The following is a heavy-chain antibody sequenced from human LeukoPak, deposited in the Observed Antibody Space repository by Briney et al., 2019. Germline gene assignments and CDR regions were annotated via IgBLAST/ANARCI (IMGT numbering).Heavy chain of an antibody. Sequence: GESLKISGEASGYRFTTYWIGWVRQMPGKGLEWMGIIYPGDSDTRYSPSFQGQVTISADKSISTAYLQLSSLKASDTAMYYCAGRTTSSWYDFDYWGQGTLVTVSS. CDR3: AGRTTSSWYDFDY. J-gene: IGHJ4*02. V-gene: IGHV5-51*01. D-gene: IGHD6-13*01. CDR1: GYRFTTYW. CDR2: IYPGDSDT.